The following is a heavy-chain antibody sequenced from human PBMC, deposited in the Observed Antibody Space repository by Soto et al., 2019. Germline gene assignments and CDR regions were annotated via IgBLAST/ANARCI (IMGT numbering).Heavy chain of an antibody. CDR3: ARSPAYYDFWSGYYDESEDV. J-gene: IGHJ6*04. CDR1: GYTFTSYG. Sequence: QVLLVQSGAEVKKPGASVKVSCKASGYTFTSYGISWVRQAPGQGLEWMGWISAYNGNTNYAQKLQGRVTMTTDTSTSTAYMELRSLRSDDTAVYYCARSPAYYDFWSGYYDESEDVWGKGTTVTVSS. V-gene: IGHV1-18*01. D-gene: IGHD3-3*01. CDR2: ISAYNGNT.